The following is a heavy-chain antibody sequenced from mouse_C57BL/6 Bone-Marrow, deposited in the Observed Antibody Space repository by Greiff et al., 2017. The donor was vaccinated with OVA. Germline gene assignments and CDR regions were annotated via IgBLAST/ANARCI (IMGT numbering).Heavy chain of an antibody. CDR3: ARWDFDY. J-gene: IGHJ2*01. CDR1: GYTFTDYY. V-gene: IGHV1-19*01. CDR2: INPYNGGT. Sequence: VQLQQSGPVLVKPGASVKMSCKASGYTFTDYYMNWVKQSHGKSLEWIGVINPYNGGTSYNQQFKGKATLTVDKSSSTAYMELDSQTSEDAADYYCARWDFDYWGQGTTLTVSS.